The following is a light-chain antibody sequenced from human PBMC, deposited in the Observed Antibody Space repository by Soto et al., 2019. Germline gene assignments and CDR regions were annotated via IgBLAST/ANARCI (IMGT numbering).Light chain of an antibody. CDR2: WAS. J-gene: IGKJ1*01. Sequence: DIVMTQSPDSLAVSLGERATINCKSSQSVLYSSNNKNYLAWYQQKPGQPPKLLIYWASTRESGVPDRFSGSGSGTDFTLTISSLHAEDVAVYYCQQYYSTPFGQGTKVEIK. CDR1: QSVLYSSNNKNY. CDR3: QQYYSTP. V-gene: IGKV4-1*01.